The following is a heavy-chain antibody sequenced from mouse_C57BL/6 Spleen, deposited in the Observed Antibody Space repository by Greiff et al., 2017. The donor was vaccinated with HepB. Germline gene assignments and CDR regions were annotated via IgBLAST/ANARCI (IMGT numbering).Heavy chain of an antibody. Sequence: QVHVKQSGPELVKPGASVKLSCKASGYTFTSYDINWVKQRPGQGLEWIGWIYPRDGSTKYNEKFKGKATLTVDTSSSTAYMELHSLTSEDSAVYFCARGDSLYYFDYWGQGTTLTVSS. CDR2: IYPRDGST. D-gene: IGHD3-3*01. V-gene: IGHV1-85*01. J-gene: IGHJ2*01. CDR3: ARGDSLYYFDY. CDR1: GYTFTSYD.